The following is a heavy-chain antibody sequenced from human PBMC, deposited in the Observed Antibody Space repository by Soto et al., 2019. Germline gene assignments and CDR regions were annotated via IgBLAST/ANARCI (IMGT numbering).Heavy chain of an antibody. V-gene: IGHV3-23*01. J-gene: IGHJ4*02. CDR3: AEDFDSDETSHGPNDY. CDR1: GFSFSSYG. Sequence: EVHLLESGGGLVQPGESLRLSCVASGFSFSSYGMSWVRQAPGKGLEWASIISGSGDDKYYADSVKGRFTISRDNSKNTMYLQMDSLRAEDTAVYYCAEDFDSDETSHGPNDYWGQGTLVTVSS. CDR2: ISGSGDDK. D-gene: IGHD3-22*01.